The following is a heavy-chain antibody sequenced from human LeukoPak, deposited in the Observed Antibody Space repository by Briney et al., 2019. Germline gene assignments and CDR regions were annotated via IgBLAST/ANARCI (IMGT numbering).Heavy chain of an antibody. V-gene: IGHV3-66*01. J-gene: IGHJ4*02. D-gene: IGHD3-10*01. Sequence: GGSLRLSCAASEFSVGSNYMTWVRQAPGKGLEWVSLIYSGGSTYYADSVKGRFTISRDNSKNTLYLQMNSLRAEDTAVYYCAMTMVRGVIIKDYWGQGTLVTVSS. CDR1: EFSVGSNY. CDR2: IYSGGST. CDR3: AMTMVRGVIIKDY.